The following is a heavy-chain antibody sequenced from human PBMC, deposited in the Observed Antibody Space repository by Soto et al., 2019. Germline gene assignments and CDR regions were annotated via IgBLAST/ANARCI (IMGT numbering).Heavy chain of an antibody. Sequence: QVQLQQWGAGLLKPSETLSLTCGVYGGSFTGYSWTWLRHSPRKGLEWIGQINHSGSAIYNPSPRSRVTISLLTSNNQFSQGLNSVKAADTAVYYCARGLYSENFYSGGWYYFDSWGQGTLVTVSS. CDR1: GGSFTGYS. D-gene: IGHD1-26*01. CDR2: INHSGSA. J-gene: IGHJ4*02. CDR3: ARGLYSENFYSGGWYYFDS. V-gene: IGHV4-34*01.